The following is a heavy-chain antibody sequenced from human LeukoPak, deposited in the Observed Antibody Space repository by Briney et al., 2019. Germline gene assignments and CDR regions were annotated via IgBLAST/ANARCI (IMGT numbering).Heavy chain of an antibody. V-gene: IGHV3-23*01. Sequence: GGSLRLSCSVSGFSFSIYAMTWVRQAPGKGLEWVSGISSGGTTNYADSVKGRFTISRDSSKNTLYLQMNNLRAEDTALYYCARDRSRWSRNAAFDVWGQGTLVAVSS. CDR1: GFSFSIYA. J-gene: IGHJ3*01. CDR2: ISSGGTT. D-gene: IGHD5-24*01. CDR3: ARDRSRWSRNAAFDV.